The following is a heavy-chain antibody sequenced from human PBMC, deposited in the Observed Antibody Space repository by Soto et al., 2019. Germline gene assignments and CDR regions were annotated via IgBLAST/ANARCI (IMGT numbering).Heavy chain of an antibody. D-gene: IGHD5-18*01. J-gene: IGHJ5*02. V-gene: IGHV1-69*13. CDR1: GGSLSSYA. CDR2: IIPIFGTA. CDR3: ARDAPSSTAMVTPWFDP. Sequence: ASVRVSCKASGGSLSSYAISWVRHAPGQGLEWMGGIIPIFGTANYAQKFQGRVTITADESTSTAYMELSSLRSEDTAVYYCARDAPSSTAMVTPWFDPWGQGTLVTVSA.